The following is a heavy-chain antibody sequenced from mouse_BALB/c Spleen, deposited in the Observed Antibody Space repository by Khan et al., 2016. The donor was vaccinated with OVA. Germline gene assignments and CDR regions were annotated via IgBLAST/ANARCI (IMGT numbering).Heavy chain of an antibody. CDR2: IDPENGDT. V-gene: IGHV14-1*02. D-gene: IGHD2-3*01. CDR1: GFNIKDYY. J-gene: IGHJ3*01. CDR3: ARDGYSPWFAY. Sequence: VRLQQSGAELVRPGALVKLSCKASGFNIKDYYRHWVKQRPEQGLVWIGRIDPENGDTIYDPKFQGKASITSDTSSNTAYLQLSSLTSEDTAVYYCARDGYSPWFAYWGQGTLVTVSA.